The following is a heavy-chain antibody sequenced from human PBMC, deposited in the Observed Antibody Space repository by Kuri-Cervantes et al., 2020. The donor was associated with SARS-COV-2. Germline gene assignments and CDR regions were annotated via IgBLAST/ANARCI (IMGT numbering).Heavy chain of an antibody. D-gene: IGHD1-1*01. V-gene: IGHV3-21*04. J-gene: IGHJ4*02. CDR2: ISSSSSYI. Sequence: GESLKISCAASGFTFSSYSMNWVRQAPGKGLEWVSSISSSSSYIYYADSVKGRFTISRDNAKNSLYLQMNSLRAVDTAVYYCAKGSRWNDDYFDYWGQGTLVTVSS. CDR3: AKGSRWNDDYFDY. CDR1: GFTFSSYS.